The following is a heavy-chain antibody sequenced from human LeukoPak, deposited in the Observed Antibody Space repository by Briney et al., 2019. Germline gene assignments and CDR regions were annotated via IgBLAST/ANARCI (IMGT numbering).Heavy chain of an antibody. CDR1: GGSISSSSYY. D-gene: IGHD2-15*01. CDR2: IYYSGST. J-gene: IGHJ4*02. Sequence: PSETLSLTCTVSGGSISSSSYYWGWIRQPPGKGLEWIGSIYYSGSTYYNPSLKSRVTISVDTSKNQFSLKLSSVTAADTAVYYCARARWGRYGGGSCYLDYWGQGTLVTVSS. CDR3: ARARWGRYGGGSCYLDY. V-gene: IGHV4-39*07.